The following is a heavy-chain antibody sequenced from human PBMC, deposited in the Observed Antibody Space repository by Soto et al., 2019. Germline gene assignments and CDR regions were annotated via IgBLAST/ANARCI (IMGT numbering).Heavy chain of an antibody. J-gene: IGHJ5*02. V-gene: IGHV4-34*01. D-gene: IGHD6-13*01. CDR1: GGSFSGYY. CDR3: ARNPPAAAAGIDKGNWFDP. Sequence: QVQLQQWGAGLLKPSETLSLTCAVYGGSFSGYYWSWIRQPPGKGLEWIGEINHSGSTNYNPSLKSRVTISVDTSKNQFSLKLSSVTAADTAVYYCARNPPAAAAGIDKGNWFDPWGQGTLVTVSS. CDR2: INHSGST.